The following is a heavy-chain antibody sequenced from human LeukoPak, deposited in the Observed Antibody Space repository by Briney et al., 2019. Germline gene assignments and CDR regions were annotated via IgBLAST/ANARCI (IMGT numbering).Heavy chain of an antibody. V-gene: IGHV3-33*06. Sequence: PGRSLRLPCAASGFTFSSYGMHWVRQAPGKGLEWVAVIWYDGSNKYYADSVKGRFTISRDDSKNTLYLQMNSPRAEDTAVYYCAKNPRSYDSSGYYYPDPWGQGTLVTVSS. CDR1: GFTFSSYG. J-gene: IGHJ5*02. CDR2: IWYDGSNK. D-gene: IGHD3-22*01. CDR3: AKNPRSYDSSGYYYPDP.